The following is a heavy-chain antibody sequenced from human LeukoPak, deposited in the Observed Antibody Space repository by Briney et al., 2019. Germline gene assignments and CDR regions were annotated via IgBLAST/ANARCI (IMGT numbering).Heavy chain of an antibody. J-gene: IGHJ4*02. CDR1: GFTFSSYG. D-gene: IGHD2-2*01. Sequence: GGSLRLSCAASGFTFSSYGMYWVRQAPGKGLEWVAVMSYDGSNKYYADSVKGRFTISRDNSKNTLYLQMNSLRAEDTAVYYCAKDPSSRNIVVVPAALDYWGQGTLVTVSS. CDR2: MSYDGSNK. V-gene: IGHV3-30*18. CDR3: AKDPSSRNIVVVPAALDY.